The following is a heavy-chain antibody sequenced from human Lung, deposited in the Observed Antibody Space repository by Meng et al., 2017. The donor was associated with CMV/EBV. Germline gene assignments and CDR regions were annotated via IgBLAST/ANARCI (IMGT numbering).Heavy chain of an antibody. CDR2: INPSGGRT. V-gene: IGHV1-46*01. J-gene: IGHJ4*02. CDR3: ARGRGPSGSWYIDY. D-gene: IGHD6-13*01. Sequence: ASVKVSCKASGYTFSNYDIIWVRQAPGQGLEWMGKINPSGGRTTYAQKFQGRLTMTRNSSTSTIYMEVSSLRSEDTAVYYCARGRGPSGSWYIDYWGQGTLVTVSS. CDR1: GYTFSNYD.